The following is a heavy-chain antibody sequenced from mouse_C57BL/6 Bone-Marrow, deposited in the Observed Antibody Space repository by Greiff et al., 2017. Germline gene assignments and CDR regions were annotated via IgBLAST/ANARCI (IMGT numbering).Heavy chain of an antibody. V-gene: IGHV1-69*01. CDR3: ATTGRFAY. CDR1: GYTFTSYW. Sequence: QVQLQQPGAELVMPGASVKLSCKASGYTFTSYWMHWVKQRPGQGLEWIGEIDPSDSYTNYNQKFKGKSTSTVDKSSSTAYMQLSSLTSEDSAVYYCATTGRFAYWGQGTLVTVSA. J-gene: IGHJ3*01. CDR2: IDPSDSYT.